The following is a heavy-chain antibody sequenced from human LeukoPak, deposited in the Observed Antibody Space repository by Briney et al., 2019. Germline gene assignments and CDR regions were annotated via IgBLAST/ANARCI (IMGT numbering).Heavy chain of an antibody. Sequence: SGTLSLTCAVSGGSISSSNWWSWVRQPPGKGLEWIGEIYHSGSTNYNPSLKSRITISVDTSKNQFSLKLSSVTAADTAVYYCARGGASSSWSFDYWGQGTLVTVSS. J-gene: IGHJ4*02. V-gene: IGHV4-4*02. D-gene: IGHD6-13*01. CDR1: GGSISSSNW. CDR2: IYHSGST. CDR3: ARGGASSSWSFDY.